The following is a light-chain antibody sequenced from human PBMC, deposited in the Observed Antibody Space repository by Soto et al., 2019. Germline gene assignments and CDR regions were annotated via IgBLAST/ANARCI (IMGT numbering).Light chain of an antibody. CDR1: QSVSSTY. Sequence: EIVLTQSPGTLSLSPGERATLSCRASQSVSSTYLAWYQQKPGQAPRLLIYGASSRATGIPDRFSGSASGTDFTLTISRLEPEDFAVYYCQQYGGSARTFGQGTKVDIK. CDR3: QQYGGSART. J-gene: IGKJ1*01. V-gene: IGKV3-20*01. CDR2: GAS.